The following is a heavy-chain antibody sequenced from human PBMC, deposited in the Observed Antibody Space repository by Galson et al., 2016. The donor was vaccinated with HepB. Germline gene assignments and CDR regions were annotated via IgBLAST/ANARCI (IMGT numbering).Heavy chain of an antibody. J-gene: IGHJ5*02. V-gene: IGHV5-51*03. CDR2: IYPGASDT. D-gene: IGHD2-2*01. Sequence: QSGAEVKKPGESLKISCKGFGYSFTSYWIAWVRQMPGKGLEWMGIIYPGASDTRYNPSFQGQVTISADKSIDTAYLQWNSLKASDTAIYYCARRFSTPHWFDPWGQGTLVTVSS. CDR3: ARRFSTPHWFDP. CDR1: GYSFTSYW.